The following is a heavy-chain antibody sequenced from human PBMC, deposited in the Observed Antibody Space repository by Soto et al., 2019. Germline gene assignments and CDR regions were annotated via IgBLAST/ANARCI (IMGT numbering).Heavy chain of an antibody. CDR2: IKQDGSEK. V-gene: IGHV3-7*03. J-gene: IGHJ1*01. Sequence: HPGGSLRLSCAASGFTFSSYWMSWVRQAPGKGLEWVANIKQDGSEKYYVDSVKGRFTISRDNAKNSLYLQMNSLRAEDTAVYYCARSGGLKLAPVFQHWGQGTLVTVSS. CDR1: GFTFSSYW. CDR3: ARSGGLKLAPVFQH.